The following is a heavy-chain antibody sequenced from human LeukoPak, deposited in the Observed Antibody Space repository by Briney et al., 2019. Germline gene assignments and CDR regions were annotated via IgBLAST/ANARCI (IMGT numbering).Heavy chain of an antibody. CDR3: ARGIEASSGWYVIDY. CDR2: INVGKGNT. J-gene: IGHJ4*02. Sequence: ASVKVSCKTSGYTFSNYAMHWVRRAPGQRLEWMGWINVGKGNTKYSQKLQGRITITRDTSASTAYMDLRSLRSEDTAVYFCARGIEASSGWYVIDYWGQGTLVTVSS. V-gene: IGHV1-3*01. CDR1: GYTFSNYA. D-gene: IGHD6-19*01.